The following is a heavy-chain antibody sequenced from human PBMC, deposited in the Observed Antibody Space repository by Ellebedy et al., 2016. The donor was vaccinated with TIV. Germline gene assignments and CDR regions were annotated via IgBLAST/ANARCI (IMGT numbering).Heavy chain of an antibody. CDR2: IYYSGST. J-gene: IGHJ6*02. V-gene: IGHV4-39*01. CDR3: ASKGDWSYYYYGMDV. CDR1: GGSISRNNYY. Sequence: MPSETLSLTCTVSGGSISRNNYYWGWIRQPPGKGLEWIASIYYSGSTYHNPSLERPVTISVDTSQNQFSLTLSSVTAADTALYYCASKGDWSYYYYGMDVWGPGTTVIVSS. D-gene: IGHD3-10*01.